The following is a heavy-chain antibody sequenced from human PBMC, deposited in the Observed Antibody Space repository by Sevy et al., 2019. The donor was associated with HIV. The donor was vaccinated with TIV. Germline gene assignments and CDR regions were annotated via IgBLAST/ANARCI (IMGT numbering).Heavy chain of an antibody. D-gene: IGHD2-21*02. J-gene: IGHJ5*01. CDR2: ISAYNGNT. CDR1: GYTFTSYG. Sequence: ASVKVSCKASGYTFTSYGISWVRRAPGQGLEWMGWISAYNGNTTYAQKLQGRVTMTTDTSTSTAYMELRSLRSDDTAVYDCARDCCGGDFNWFDSWGQGTLVTVSS. CDR3: ARDCCGGDFNWFDS. V-gene: IGHV1-18*01.